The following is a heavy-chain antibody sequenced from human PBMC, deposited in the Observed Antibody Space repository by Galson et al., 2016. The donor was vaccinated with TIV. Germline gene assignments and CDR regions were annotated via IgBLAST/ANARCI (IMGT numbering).Heavy chain of an antibody. CDR1: GFTFSGYA. J-gene: IGHJ3*01. V-gene: IGHV3-23*01. CDR2: VTGRSRST. CDR3: ARTTPPPVSSNGWNDAFDF. D-gene: IGHD6-19*01. Sequence: SLRLSCAGFGFTFSGYAMSWVRQAPGKGLEWVSVVTGRSRSTHYADSVRGRFTISRDNSRNTLSLQMNSLRVEDTAVYFCARTTPPPVSSNGWNDAFDFWGQGTIVTVSS.